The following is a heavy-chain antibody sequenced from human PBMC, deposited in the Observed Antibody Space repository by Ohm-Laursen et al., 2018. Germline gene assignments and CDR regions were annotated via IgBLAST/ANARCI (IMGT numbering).Heavy chain of an antibody. CDR1: GFTFSSFA. CDR3: AKVRDIVVVVAAVGA. V-gene: IGHV3-23*01. CDR2: ISGSGGST. Sequence: GSLRLSCAASGFTFSSFAMSWVRQAPGKGLEWVSAISGSGGSTYYADSVKGRFTISRDNSKNTLYLQMNSLRAEDTAVYYCAKVRDIVVVVAAVGAWGQGTMVTVSS. D-gene: IGHD2-15*01. J-gene: IGHJ3*01.